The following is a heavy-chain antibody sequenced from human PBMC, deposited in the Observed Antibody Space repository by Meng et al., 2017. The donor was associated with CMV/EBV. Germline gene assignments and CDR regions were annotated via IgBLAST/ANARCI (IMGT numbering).Heavy chain of an antibody. J-gene: IGHJ4*02. CDR1: GFTFSSYS. CDR2: ISSSSSYI. Sequence: GESLKISCAASGFTFSSYSMNWVRQAPGKGLEWVSSISSSSSYIYYADSVKGRFTISRDNAKNSLYLQMNSLRAEDTAVYYCARAPPWDEFDYWGQGTLVPSPQ. CDR3: ARAPPWDEFDY. V-gene: IGHV3-21*01. D-gene: IGHD1-26*01.